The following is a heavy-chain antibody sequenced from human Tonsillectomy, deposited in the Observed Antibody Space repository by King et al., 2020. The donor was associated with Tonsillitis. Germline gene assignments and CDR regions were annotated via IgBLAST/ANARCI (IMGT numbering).Heavy chain of an antibody. D-gene: IGHD6-13*01. J-gene: IGHJ2*01. CDR3: ARGISAAGGRWYFDL. Sequence: VQLVESGGGLVQPGGSLRLSCAASGFTLSNCWMRWVRQAPGKVVEWVANIMQDGSETYNVDSGKGRFTISRDNAKNSLYMQMNRLRAEDTAVYYCARGISAAGGRWYFDLLGRGALVTVSS. CDR1: GFTLSNCW. V-gene: IGHV3-7*04. CDR2: IMQDGSET.